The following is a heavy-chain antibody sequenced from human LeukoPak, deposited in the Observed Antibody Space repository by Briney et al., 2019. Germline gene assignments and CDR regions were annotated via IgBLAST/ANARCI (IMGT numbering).Heavy chain of an antibody. J-gene: IGHJ4*02. V-gene: IGHV4-30-2*01. CDR3: ARGFPGSGSYLFDY. CDR1: GGSISSGGYY. D-gene: IGHD1-26*01. Sequence: SQTLSLTCTVSGGSISSGGYYWSWIRQPPGKGLEWIGYIYHSGSTYYNPSLKSRVTISVDRSKNQFSLKLSSVTAADTAVYYCARGFPGSGSYLFDYWGQGTLVTVSS. CDR2: IYHSGST.